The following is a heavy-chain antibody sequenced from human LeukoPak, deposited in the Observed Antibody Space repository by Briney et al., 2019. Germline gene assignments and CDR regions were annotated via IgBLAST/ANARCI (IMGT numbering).Heavy chain of an antibody. CDR3: TRVWYYGSGSYGPKFDY. D-gene: IGHD3-10*01. CDR1: GYSFTRYW. CDR2: SYPGDAVT. Sequence: GESLKISCKGSGYSFTRYWIGWVRQMRGKGLGWMGISYPGDAVTRYSPSFQGRVTTSTDKSISTARLKCSRPKSEETAMSYITRVWYYGSGSYGPKFDYWCQGTMVIVFS. J-gene: IGHJ4*02. V-gene: IGHV5-51*01.